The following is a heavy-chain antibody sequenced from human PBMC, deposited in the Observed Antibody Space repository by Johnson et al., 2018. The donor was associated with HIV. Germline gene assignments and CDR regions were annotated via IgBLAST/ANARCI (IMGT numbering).Heavy chain of an antibody. J-gene: IGHJ3*02. D-gene: IGHD1-1*01. V-gene: IGHV3-11*04. Sequence: QVQLVESGGGLVKPGGSLRLSCTASGFTFNDYYMTWVRQAPGEGLEWVSYISSSGSAIYYADSVKGRFTMSRDNAKNSMFLQMNSLRADDTAVYYCARSRNYACDIWVQGTMVTVSS. CDR2: ISSSGSAI. CDR3: ARSRNYACDI. CDR1: GFTFNDYY.